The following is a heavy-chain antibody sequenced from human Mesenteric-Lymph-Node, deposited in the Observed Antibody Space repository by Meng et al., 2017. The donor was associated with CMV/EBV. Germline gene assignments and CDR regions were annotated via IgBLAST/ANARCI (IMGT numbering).Heavy chain of an antibody. V-gene: IGHV1-18*01. D-gene: IGHD3-9*01. CDR2: ISAYNGNT. CDR1: GYTFPRYG. CDR3: LCSSRRGHTIFDY. Sequence: ASGYTFPRYGISWVRQTPGQGLEWMGWISAYNGNTNYAQKLQGRVTMTTDTSTSTAYMELRSLRSDDTAVYYCLCSSRRGHTIFDYWGQGTLVTVSS. J-gene: IGHJ4*02.